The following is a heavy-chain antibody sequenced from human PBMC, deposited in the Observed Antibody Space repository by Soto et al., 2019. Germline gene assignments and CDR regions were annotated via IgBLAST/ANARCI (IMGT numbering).Heavy chain of an antibody. CDR3: AKSGRKIAAAGTGPNWFDP. CDR2: ISGSGGST. CDR1: GFTFSSYA. Sequence: GGSLRLSCAASGFTFSSYAMSWVRQAPGKGLEWVSAISGSGGSTYYADSVKGRFTISRDNSKNTLYLQMNSLRAEDTAVYYCAKSGRKIAAAGTGPNWFDPWGQGTLVTVSS. V-gene: IGHV3-23*01. D-gene: IGHD6-13*01. J-gene: IGHJ5*02.